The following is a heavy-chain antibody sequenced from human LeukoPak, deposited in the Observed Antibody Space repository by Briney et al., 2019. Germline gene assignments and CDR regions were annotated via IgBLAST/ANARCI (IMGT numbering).Heavy chain of an antibody. J-gene: IGHJ4*02. Sequence: GGSLRLSCAVSGFTFSSYAMSWVRQAPGKGLEWVSAISGSGGSTYYADSVKGRFTISRDNSKNTLYLQMNSLRAEDTAVYYCAKARYDYVWGSYRPPDYWGQGTLVTVSS. CDR2: ISGSGGST. D-gene: IGHD3-16*02. CDR3: AKARYDYVWGSYRPPDY. CDR1: GFTFSSYA. V-gene: IGHV3-23*01.